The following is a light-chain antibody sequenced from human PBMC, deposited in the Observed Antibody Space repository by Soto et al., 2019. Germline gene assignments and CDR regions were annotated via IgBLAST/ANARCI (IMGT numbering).Light chain of an antibody. V-gene: IGKV3-15*01. J-gene: IGKJ4*01. CDR1: QSVSSY. CDR3: QEYNYWHPIT. CDR2: GAS. Sequence: EIVLTQSPATLSLSPGERATLSCRASQSVSSYLAWYQQKPGQAPRLLIYGASTRATGIPARFSGSGSGTDFTLTISSLQSEDSAVYYCQEYNYWHPITFGGGTKVAIK.